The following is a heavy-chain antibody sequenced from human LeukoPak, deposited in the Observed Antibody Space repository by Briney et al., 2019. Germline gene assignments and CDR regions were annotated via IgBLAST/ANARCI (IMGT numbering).Heavy chain of an antibody. V-gene: IGHV3-23*01. CDR3: AKARLVRGVIMTPFYFDY. CDR2: VTGSGDST. CDR1: GFIFSSYA. J-gene: IGHJ4*02. Sequence: PGGSLRLSCAASGFIFSSYAMSWVRQAPGKGLEWVSAVTGSGDSTYYADSVKGRFTVSRDNPKNTLYLRMNSLRAEDTAVYYCAKARLVRGVIMTPFYFDYWGQGTLVTLSS. D-gene: IGHD3-10*01.